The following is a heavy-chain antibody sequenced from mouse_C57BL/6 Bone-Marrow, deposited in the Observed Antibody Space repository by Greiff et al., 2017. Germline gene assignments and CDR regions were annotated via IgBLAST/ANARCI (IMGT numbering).Heavy chain of an antibody. V-gene: IGHV1-26*01. CDR1: GYTFTDYY. D-gene: IGHD1-1*01. CDR2: INPNNGGT. J-gene: IGHJ2*01. CDR3: ARVETVGLYFDY. Sequence: VQLQQSGPELVKPGASVKISCKASGYTFTDYYMNWVKQSHGKSLEWIGDINPNNGGTSYNQKFKGKATLTVDKSSSTAYMELRSLTSEDSAVYYCARVETVGLYFDYWGQGTTLTVSS.